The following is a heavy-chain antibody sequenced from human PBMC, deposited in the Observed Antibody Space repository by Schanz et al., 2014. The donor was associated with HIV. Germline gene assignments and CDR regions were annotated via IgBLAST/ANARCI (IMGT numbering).Heavy chain of an antibody. D-gene: IGHD2-15*01. CDR1: GYTFTNYG. CDR3: ARGYCGGGTCYSGDY. CDR2: ISGYIGNT. V-gene: IGHV1-18*01. Sequence: QVQLVQSGAEVKKPGASVTVSCKASGYTFTNYGINWVRQAPGQGLEWMGWISGYIGNTNYAQNLQGRVTMTTDTLTSTVYRELRSLRSDDSAVYCCARGYCGGGTCYSGDYWGQGTLVTVSS. J-gene: IGHJ4*02.